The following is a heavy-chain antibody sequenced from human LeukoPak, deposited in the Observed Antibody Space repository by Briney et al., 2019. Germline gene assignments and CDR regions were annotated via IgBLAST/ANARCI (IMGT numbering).Heavy chain of an antibody. J-gene: IGHJ6*03. D-gene: IGHD1-14*01. V-gene: IGHV3-21*01. CDR2: ISTVSTYT. CDR3: TRDGNGYYYYNYMDV. CDR1: GFTFTDYS. Sequence: GGSLKLSCAPSGFTFTDYSMNWVRQAPGKGLEWVASISTVSTYTFYGDSVKGRISISRDNRKNILYLQMSSLSAEDTAVYYCTRDGNGYYYYNYMDVWGKGTTVTVSS.